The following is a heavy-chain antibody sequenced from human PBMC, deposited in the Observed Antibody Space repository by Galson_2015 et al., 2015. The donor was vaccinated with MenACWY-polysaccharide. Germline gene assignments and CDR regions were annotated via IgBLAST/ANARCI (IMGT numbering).Heavy chain of an antibody. CDR1: GYTFSGYD. V-gene: IGHV1-8*01. D-gene: IGHD6-19*01. Sequence: CKASGYTFSGYDINWVRQATGQRLEWMGWMNPNSGNTGYAQKFQGRVTMTRNTSISTAYMELSGLTSEDTAVYYCARGRRDTAVAAPAAVLLDYWGQGILVTVSS. CDR3: ARGRRDTAVAAPAAVLLDY. J-gene: IGHJ4*02. CDR2: MNPNSGNT.